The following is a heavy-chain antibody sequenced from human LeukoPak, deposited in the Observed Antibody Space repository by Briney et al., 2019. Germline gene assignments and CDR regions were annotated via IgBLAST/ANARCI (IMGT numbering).Heavy chain of an antibody. CDR3: AREYSSSWYFDY. J-gene: IGHJ4*02. D-gene: IGHD6-13*01. CDR1: GFTFSSYA. CDR2: ISCDGSNK. V-gene: IGHV3-30-3*01. Sequence: GGSLRLPCAASGFTFSSYAMHSVRQAPGKGLEWVAVISCDGSNKYYADSVKGRFTISRDNSKNTLYLQKNSLRAEDTAVYYCAREYSSSWYFDYWGQGTLVTVSS.